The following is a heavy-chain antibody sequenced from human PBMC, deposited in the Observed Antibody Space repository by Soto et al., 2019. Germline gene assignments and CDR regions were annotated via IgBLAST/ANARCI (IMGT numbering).Heavy chain of an antibody. V-gene: IGHV1-2*04. Sequence: GASVKVSCKASGYTFTGYYMHWVRQAPGQGLEWMGWINPNSGGTNYAQKFQGWVTMTRDTSISTAYMELSRLRSDDTAVYYCARPRIAAAGTAGAFHIWGPATMVTVSS. CDR1: GYTFTGYY. CDR3: ARPRIAAAGTAGAFHI. D-gene: IGHD6-13*01. J-gene: IGHJ3*02. CDR2: INPNSGGT.